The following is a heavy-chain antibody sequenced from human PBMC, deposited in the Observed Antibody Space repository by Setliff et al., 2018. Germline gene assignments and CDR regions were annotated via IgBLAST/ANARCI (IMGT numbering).Heavy chain of an antibody. V-gene: IGHV4-4*08. CDR3: ARDPASPAAAGGWFDP. J-gene: IGHJ5*02. D-gene: IGHD6-13*01. CDR2: IYTSGST. CDR1: GGSFSGYY. Sequence: SETLSLTCAVYGGSFSGYYWSWIRQPPGKGLEWIGYIYTSGSTNYNPSLKSRVTISVDTSKNQFSLKLSSVTAADTAVYYCARDPASPAAAGGWFDPWGQGTLVTAPQ.